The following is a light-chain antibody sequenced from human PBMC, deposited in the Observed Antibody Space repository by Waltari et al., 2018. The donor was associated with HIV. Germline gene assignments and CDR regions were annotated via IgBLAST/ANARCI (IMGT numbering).Light chain of an antibody. Sequence: QSALNQPRSVSGSPGQSVPISCPAASRYVSDSKSVSWYQKHPGKAPKLILFGVNKRPSGVPDRFSGSTSGNTASLTITGLQADDEAHYYCCSYAGTSINWVFGGGTMLTVL. V-gene: IGLV2-11*01. CDR3: CSYAGTSINWV. CDR2: GVN. CDR1: SRYVSDSKS. J-gene: IGLJ3*02.